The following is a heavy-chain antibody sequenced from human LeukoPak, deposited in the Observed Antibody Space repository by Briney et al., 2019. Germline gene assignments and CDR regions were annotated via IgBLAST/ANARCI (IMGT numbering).Heavy chain of an antibody. D-gene: IGHD3-3*01. CDR2: IIPIFGTA. V-gene: IGHV1-69*13. J-gene: IGHJ5*02. CDR1: GGTFSSYA. Sequence: SVKVSCKASGGTFSSYAISWVRQAPGQGLEWMGGIIPIFGTANYAQKFQGRVTITADESTSTAYMELSSLRSEDTAVYYCARALYPYLEWPHNWFDPWGQGTLVTVSS. CDR3: ARALYPYLEWPHNWFDP.